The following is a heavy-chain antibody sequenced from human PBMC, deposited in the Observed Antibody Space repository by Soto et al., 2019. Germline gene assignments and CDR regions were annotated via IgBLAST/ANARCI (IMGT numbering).Heavy chain of an antibody. D-gene: IGHD3-22*01. CDR1: GGSIRRDAYA. CDR3: ARVEDDTETYYYEP. Sequence: QLQLQESGSGLMKPSQTLSLPCTVSGGSIRRDAYAWSWLRQPPGKGLGWIGYVYQSGSGYYNPSLESRVPISLDTSRNEFSLKLSSVTAADTAVYFLARVEDDTETYYYEPWGQGALITVS. CDR2: VYQSGSG. V-gene: IGHV4-30-2*01. J-gene: IGHJ5*02.